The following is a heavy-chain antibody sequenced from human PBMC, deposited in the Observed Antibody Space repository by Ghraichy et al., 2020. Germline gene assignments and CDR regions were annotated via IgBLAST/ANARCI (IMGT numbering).Heavy chain of an antibody. J-gene: IGHJ6*01. V-gene: IGHV4-59*08. CDR2: IYYTGNT. Sequence: SETLSLICTVSGGSMRNNFWSWIRQPPGEGLEWIGYIYYTGNTNYNPSLKSRATISLDTSKNQFSLTLTSLTAADTAVYYCARRGRGYSLYFYGLDVWGQGTTVTGSS. D-gene: IGHD5-18*01. CDR3: ARRGRGYSLYFYGLDV. CDR1: GGSMRNNF.